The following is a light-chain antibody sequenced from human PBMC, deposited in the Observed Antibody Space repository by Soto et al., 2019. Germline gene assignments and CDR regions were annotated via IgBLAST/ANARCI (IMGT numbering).Light chain of an antibody. Sequence: DMQMTQSPSSLSASVGDRVTITCRASQSISSYLNWYQQKPGKAPKLLXYAASSLQSGVPSRFSGSGSGTDFTLTISSLQPEDFETYYCQQSYSNPRTFGQGTKVDIK. CDR3: QQSYSNPRT. CDR2: AAS. CDR1: QSISSY. J-gene: IGKJ1*01. V-gene: IGKV1-39*01.